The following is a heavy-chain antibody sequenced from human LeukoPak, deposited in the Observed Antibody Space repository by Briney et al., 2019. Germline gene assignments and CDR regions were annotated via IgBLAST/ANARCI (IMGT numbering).Heavy chain of an antibody. V-gene: IGHV3-33*01. D-gene: IGHD6-19*01. CDR1: GFTFSSYG. Sequence: GRSLRLSCAASGFTFSSYGMHWVRQAPGKGLEWVAVTWYDGSNKYYADSVKGRFTISRDNSKNTLYLQMNSLRAEDTAVYYCARDAVYSSGWYLDYWGQGTLVTVSS. CDR2: TWYDGSNK. J-gene: IGHJ4*02. CDR3: ARDAVYSSGWYLDY.